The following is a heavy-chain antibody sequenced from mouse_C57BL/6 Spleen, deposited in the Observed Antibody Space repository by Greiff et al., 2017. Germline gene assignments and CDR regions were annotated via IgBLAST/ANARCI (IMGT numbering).Heavy chain of an antibody. V-gene: IGHV1-15*01. Sequence: QVQLKQSGAELVRPGASVTLSCKASGYTFTDYELHWVKQTPVHGLEWIGAIDPETGGTAYNQKFKGKAILTADKSSSTAYMELRSLTSADSAVYYCTRFITTVVARDFDYWGQGTTLTVSS. J-gene: IGHJ2*01. D-gene: IGHD1-1*01. CDR2: IDPETGGT. CDR1: GYTFTDYE. CDR3: TRFITTVVARDFDY.